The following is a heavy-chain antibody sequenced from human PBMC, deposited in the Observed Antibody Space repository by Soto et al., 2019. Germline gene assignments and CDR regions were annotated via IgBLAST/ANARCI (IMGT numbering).Heavy chain of an antibody. CDR3: ARGEQYSGRIFDY. J-gene: IGHJ4*01. CDR2: TYYRSKWYY. CDR1: GDSVSSNSAG. D-gene: IGHD1-26*01. Sequence: SQTLSLTCAITGDSVSSNSAGWSWVRQSPSRGLGWLGRTYYRSKWYYEYAVSVRGRITINPDTSKNQYSLQLNSVTPEDTAVYFCARGEQYSGRIFDYWGQGTLVPVSS. V-gene: IGHV6-1*01.